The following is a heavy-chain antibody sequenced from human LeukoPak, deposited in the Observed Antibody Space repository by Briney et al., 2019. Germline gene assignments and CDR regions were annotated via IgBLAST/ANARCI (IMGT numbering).Heavy chain of an antibody. CDR2: ISSSGSTK. CDR1: GFTFRSYE. V-gene: IGHV3-48*03. D-gene: IGHD3-10*02. Sequence: GGSLRLSCAASGFTFRSYEMNWVRQAPGKGLEWVSYISSSGSTKFYADSVKGRFTISRDNAKFSLYLQMSSLRAEDTAVYYCAELGITMIGGVWGKGTTVTISS. CDR3: AELGITMIGGV. J-gene: IGHJ6*04.